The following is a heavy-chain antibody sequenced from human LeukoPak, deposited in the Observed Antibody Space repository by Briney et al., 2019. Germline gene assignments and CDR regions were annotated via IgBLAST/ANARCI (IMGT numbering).Heavy chain of an antibody. Sequence: GGSPRLSCAASGFTSSDYYMSWIRQAPGKVLGWVSYASSSSCYTHYAAFVKGGFTISRDNAKNSLYLQMNSLRAEDTAVYYCARDGVDYCSGGSCYGYWGQGTLVTVSS. CDR1: GFTSSDYY. V-gene: IGHV3-11*06. CDR3: ARDGVDYCSGGSCYGY. J-gene: IGHJ4*02. CDR2: ASSSSCYT. D-gene: IGHD2-15*01.